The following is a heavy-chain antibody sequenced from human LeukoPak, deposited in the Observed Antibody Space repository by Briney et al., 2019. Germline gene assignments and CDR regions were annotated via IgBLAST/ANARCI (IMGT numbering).Heavy chain of an antibody. CDR3: ARTPNAYCSGGSCYYDLGLTDYYFDY. D-gene: IGHD2-15*01. CDR2: ISYDGSNK. CDR1: GFTFSSYA. Sequence: PGRSLRLSCAASGFTFSSYAMHWVRQAPGKGLEWVAVISYDGSNKYYADSVKGRFTISRDNSKNTLYLQMNSLRAEDTAVYYCARTPNAYCSGGSCYYDLGLTDYYFDYWGQGTLVTVSS. V-gene: IGHV3-30*04. J-gene: IGHJ4*02.